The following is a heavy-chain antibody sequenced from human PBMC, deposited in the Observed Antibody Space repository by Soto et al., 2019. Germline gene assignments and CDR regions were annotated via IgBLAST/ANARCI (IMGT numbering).Heavy chain of an antibody. V-gene: IGHV3-53*04. D-gene: IGHD4-17*01. J-gene: IGHJ4*02. CDR2: IYSDSGSST. CDR1: GFTVSSNY. Sequence: EVQLVESGGGLVQPGGSLRLACAASGFTVSSNYMSWVRQAPGKGLEWVSVIYSDSGSSTYYADSVKGRFTISRHDSNNTLYLQMNSLRAEDTAVYYCARATTVTAGIDCWGQGSLVTVSS. CDR3: ARATTVTAGIDC.